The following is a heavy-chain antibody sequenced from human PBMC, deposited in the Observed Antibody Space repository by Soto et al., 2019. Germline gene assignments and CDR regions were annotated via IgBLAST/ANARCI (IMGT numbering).Heavy chain of an antibody. D-gene: IGHD2-2*02. CDR2: IYYSGST. Sequence: TLSLTCTVSVGSISSGDYYWSWIREPPGKGLEWIGYIYYSGSTYYNPSLKSRVTISVDTSKNQFSLKLSSVTAADTAVYYCARLVVPAAIVYYCDYWGQGTLVTVSS. CDR1: VGSISSGDYY. V-gene: IGHV4-30-4*01. J-gene: IGHJ4*02. CDR3: ARLVVPAAIVYYCDY.